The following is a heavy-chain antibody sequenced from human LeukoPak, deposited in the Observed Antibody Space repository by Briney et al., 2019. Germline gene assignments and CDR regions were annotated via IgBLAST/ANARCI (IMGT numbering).Heavy chain of an antibody. D-gene: IGHD1-1*01. CDR2: IYSGGST. Sequence: GGSLRLSCAAPGFTFSSYAMSWVRQAPGKGLEWVSVIYSGGSTYYADSVKGRFTISRDNSKNTLYLQMNSLRAEDTAVYYCARDRRYFDPWGQGTLVTVSS. CDR3: ARDRRYFDP. CDR1: GFTFSSYA. J-gene: IGHJ5*02. V-gene: IGHV3-53*01.